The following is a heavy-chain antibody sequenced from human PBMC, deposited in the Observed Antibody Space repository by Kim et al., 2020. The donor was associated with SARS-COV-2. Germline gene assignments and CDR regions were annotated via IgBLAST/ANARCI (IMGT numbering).Heavy chain of an antibody. CDR3: ARRSSWYDLSYYYYMDV. CDR2: IYPGDSDT. CDR1: GYSFTSYW. J-gene: IGHJ6*03. V-gene: IGHV5-51*01. D-gene: IGHD6-13*01. Sequence: GESLKISCKGSGYSFTSYWIGWVRQMPGXGXEWMGIIYPGDSDTRYSPSFQGQVTISADKSISTAYLQWSSLKASDTAMYYCARRSSWYDLSYYYYMDVWGXGTTVTVSS.